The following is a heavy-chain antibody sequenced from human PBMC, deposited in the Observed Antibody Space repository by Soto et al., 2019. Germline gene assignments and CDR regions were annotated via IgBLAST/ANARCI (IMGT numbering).Heavy chain of an antibody. D-gene: IGHD6-19*01. CDR1: GYTFTSYY. V-gene: IGHV1-46*01. CDR3: ARSNSSGLLGHWFDP. Sequence: GASVKVSCKASGYTFTSYYMHWVRQAPGQGLEWMGIINPSGGSTSYAQKFQGRVTMTRDTSTSTVYMELSSLRSEDTAVYYCARSNSSGLLGHWFDPWGQGTLVTVS. CDR2: INPSGGST. J-gene: IGHJ5*02.